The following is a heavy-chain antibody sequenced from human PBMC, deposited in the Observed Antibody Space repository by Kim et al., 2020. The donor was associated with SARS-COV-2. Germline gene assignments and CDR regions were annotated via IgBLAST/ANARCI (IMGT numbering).Heavy chain of an antibody. Sequence: SETLSLTCTVSGGSISSSSYYWGWIRQPPGKGLEWIGSIYYSGSTYYNPSLKSRVTISVDTSKNQFSLKLSSVTAADTAVYYCARVGENYYDSSGYAADAFDIWSQGTMVTVSS. CDR1: GGSISSSSYY. D-gene: IGHD3-22*01. J-gene: IGHJ3*02. V-gene: IGHV4-39*07. CDR2: IYYSGST. CDR3: ARVGENYYDSSGYAADAFDI.